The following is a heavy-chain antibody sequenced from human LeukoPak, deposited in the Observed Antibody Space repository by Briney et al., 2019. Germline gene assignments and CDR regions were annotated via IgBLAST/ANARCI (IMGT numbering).Heavy chain of an antibody. CDR3: ASSADSCYSGWCSDH. Sequence: GGSLRLSCAASGFTFSDYYMSWIRQAPGKGLEWVSYISSSSSYTNYADSVKGRFTISRDNAKNSLYLQMNSLRAEDTAVYRCASSADSCYSGWCSDHWGQGALVTVPS. V-gene: IGHV3-11*06. CDR2: ISSSSSYT. J-gene: IGHJ4*02. CDR1: GFTFSDYY. D-gene: IGHD2-15*01.